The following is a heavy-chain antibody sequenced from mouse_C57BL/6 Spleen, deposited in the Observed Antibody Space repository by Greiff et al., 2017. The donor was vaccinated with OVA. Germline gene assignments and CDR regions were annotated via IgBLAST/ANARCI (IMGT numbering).Heavy chain of an antibody. V-gene: IGHV3-6*01. Sequence: DVQLVESGPGLVKPSQSLSLTCSVTGYSITSGYYWNWIRQFPGNKLEWMGYISYDGSNNYNPTLKNRISITRDTSKNQFFLKLNSVTPEDTATYYGARIYGSNRLDYWGKGTTLTVSS. CDR2: ISYDGSN. CDR1: GYSITSGYY. J-gene: IGHJ2*01. D-gene: IGHD1-1*01. CDR3: ARIYGSNRLDY.